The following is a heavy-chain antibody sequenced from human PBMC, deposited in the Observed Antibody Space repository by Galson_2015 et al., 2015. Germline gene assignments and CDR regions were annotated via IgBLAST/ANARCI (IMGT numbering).Heavy chain of an antibody. Sequence: SLRLSCAASGFTFSSYAMHWVRQAPGKGLEWVAVISYDGSNKYYADSVKGRFTISRDNSKNTLYLQMNSLRAEDTAVYYCNSKKTSGSYRDHWGQGTLVTVSS. CDR3: NSKKTSGSYRDH. D-gene: IGHD1-26*01. CDR2: ISYDGSNK. J-gene: IGHJ4*02. CDR1: GFTFSSYA. V-gene: IGHV3-30-3*01.